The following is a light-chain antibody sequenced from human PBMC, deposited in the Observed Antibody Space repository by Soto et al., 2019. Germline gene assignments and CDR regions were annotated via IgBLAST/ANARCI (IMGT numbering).Light chain of an antibody. Sequence: QSVLTQPASVSGSPGQSITISCTGTSSDVGGYNYVSWYQQHPGKAPKLMIYAVSNRPSGVSNRFSGSKSGNTASLTISGLQAEDEDDYYCSSYTSSSTWVFGGGTKVTVL. J-gene: IGLJ3*02. CDR3: SSYTSSSTWV. CDR2: AVS. V-gene: IGLV2-14*01. CDR1: SSDVGGYNY.